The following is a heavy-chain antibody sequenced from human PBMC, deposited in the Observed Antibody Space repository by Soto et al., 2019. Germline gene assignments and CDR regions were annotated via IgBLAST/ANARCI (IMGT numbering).Heavy chain of an antibody. CDR3: ARGPCGSDCYSGLDY. J-gene: IGHJ4*02. CDR1: AGSITGDSYY. D-gene: IGHD2-21*02. V-gene: IGHV4-61*01. CDR2: ISYNGRT. Sequence: SETLSLTCNVSAGSITGDSYYWTWIRQPPGKGLEWLGYISYNGRTNYNPSLKSRATISVDTSRKQFFLRLTSVTAADTAIYYCARGPCGSDCYSGLDYWGQGSLVTVSS.